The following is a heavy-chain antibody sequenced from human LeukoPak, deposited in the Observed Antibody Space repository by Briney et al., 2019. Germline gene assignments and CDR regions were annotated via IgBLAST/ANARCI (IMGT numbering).Heavy chain of an antibody. Sequence: GGSLRLSCAASGSTFSSYAMSWVRQAPGKGLEWVSAISGSGGSTYYADSVKGRFTISRDNSKNTLYLQMNRLRAEDTAVYYCAKAIGETYYYYYGMDVWGQGTTVTVSS. D-gene: IGHD3-10*01. CDR1: GSTFSSYA. J-gene: IGHJ6*02. CDR2: ISGSGGST. V-gene: IGHV3-23*01. CDR3: AKAIGETYYYYYGMDV.